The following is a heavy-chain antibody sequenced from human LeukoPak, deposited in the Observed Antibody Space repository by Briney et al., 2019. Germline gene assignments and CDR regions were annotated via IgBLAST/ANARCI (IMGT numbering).Heavy chain of an antibody. D-gene: IGHD3-22*01. CDR3: ARASYYYDSSGYPGYYFDY. V-gene: IGHV1-2*02. CDR2: INPNSSGT. Sequence: APVKVSCKASGYTFTDYYMHWVRQAPGQGLEWMGWINPNSSGTNYAQKFQGRVTMTRDTSISTAYMELSRLRSDDTAVYYCARASYYYDSSGYPGYYFDYWGQGTLVTVSS. J-gene: IGHJ4*02. CDR1: GYTFTDYY.